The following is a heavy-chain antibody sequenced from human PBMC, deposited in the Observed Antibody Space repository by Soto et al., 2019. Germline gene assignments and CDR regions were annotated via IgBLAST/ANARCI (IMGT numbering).Heavy chain of an antibody. CDR1: GFIFNTYS. CDR3: ASFGRVTFGC. V-gene: IGHV3-21*04. CDR2: ISPSGTYM. D-gene: IGHD3-3*01. Sequence: EMQLVESGGGLVKPGGSLRLSCAASGFIFNTYSMDWVRQAPGKGLEWVASISPSGTYMYYGDSLKGRFTVSRDNAKDSLSLQMHRLRADDAAIYYSASFGRVTFGCWGQGTMVTVSS. J-gene: IGHJ4*02.